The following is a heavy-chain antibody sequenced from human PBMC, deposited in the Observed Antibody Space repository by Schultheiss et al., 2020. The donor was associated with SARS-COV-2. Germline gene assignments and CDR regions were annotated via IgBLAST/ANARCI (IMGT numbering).Heavy chain of an antibody. J-gene: IGHJ4*02. CDR3: ARGGGYGRHDV. D-gene: IGHD5-12*01. Sequence: GGSLRLSCAASGFTFSSYWMSWVRQAPGKGLEWVANIKQDGSEKHYVDSVKGRFTISRDNAKNSLYLQMNSLRDDDTAVYYCARGGGYGRHDVWGQGTLVTVSS. CDR2: IKQDGSEK. CDR1: GFTFSSYW. V-gene: IGHV3-7*03.